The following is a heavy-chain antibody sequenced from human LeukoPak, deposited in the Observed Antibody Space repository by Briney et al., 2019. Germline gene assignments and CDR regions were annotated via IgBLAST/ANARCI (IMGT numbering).Heavy chain of an antibody. CDR3: AKAASSSWPSYYYGMDV. CDR2: ITGSGGNT. CDR1: GFIFSSYS. Sequence: PGGSLRLSCAASGFIFSSYSMSWVRQAPGKGLEWVSVITGSGGNTYYADSVKGRFTISKDNSKNTVYLQMSSLRVDDTAVNYCAKAASSSWPSYYYGMDVWGQGTTVTVSS. D-gene: IGHD6-13*01. V-gene: IGHV3-23*01. J-gene: IGHJ6*02.